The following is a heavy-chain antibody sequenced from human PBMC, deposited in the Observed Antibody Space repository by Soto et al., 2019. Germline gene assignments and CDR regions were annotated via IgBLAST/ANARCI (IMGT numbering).Heavy chain of an antibody. CDR2: ISGYNGNT. Sequence: QVQLVQSGAEVKKPGASVTVSCKASGYTFTNYGFSWVRQAPGQGLEWMRWISGYNGNTKYAEKFQNRVTMTTDTSTSTAHMELRSLRSDDTAVYYCAREGQAPYYYYGMDVWGQGTAVTVSS. J-gene: IGHJ6*02. CDR1: GYTFTNYG. CDR3: AREGQAPYYYYGMDV. V-gene: IGHV1-18*01.